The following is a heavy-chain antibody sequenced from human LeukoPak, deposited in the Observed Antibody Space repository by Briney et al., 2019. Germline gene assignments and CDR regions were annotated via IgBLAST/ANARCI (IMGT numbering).Heavy chain of an antibody. CDR1: GGSFSGYY. Sequence: SETLSLTCAVYGGSFSGYYWSWIRQPPGKGLEWIGEINHSGSTNYNPSLKSRVTISVDTSKNQFSLKLSSVTAADTAVYYCARCTKLHYYDSIRPRCGYFDYWGQGTLVTVSS. CDR3: ARCTKLHYYDSIRPRCGYFDY. D-gene: IGHD3-22*01. CDR2: INHSGST. J-gene: IGHJ4*02. V-gene: IGHV4-34*01.